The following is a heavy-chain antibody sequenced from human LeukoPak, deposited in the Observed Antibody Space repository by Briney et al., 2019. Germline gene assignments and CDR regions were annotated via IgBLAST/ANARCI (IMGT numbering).Heavy chain of an antibody. J-gene: IGHJ6*02. CDR2: IYPGDSDT. D-gene: IGHD6-6*01. CDR3: ARHLRSYSSSSINYYYYGMDV. CDR1: GYSFTSYW. V-gene: IGHV5-51*01. Sequence: GESLKISCKGSGYSFTSYWIGWVRQMPGKGLEWMGIIYPGDSDTRYSPSFQGQVTISADKSISTAYLQWSSLKASDTAMYYCARHLRSYSSSSINYYYYGMDVWGQGTTVTVSS.